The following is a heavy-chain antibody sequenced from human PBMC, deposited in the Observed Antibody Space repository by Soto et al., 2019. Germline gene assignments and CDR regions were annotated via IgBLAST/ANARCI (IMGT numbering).Heavy chain of an antibody. V-gene: IGHV1-2*04. J-gene: IGHJ5*02. D-gene: IGHD6-13*01. CDR2: INPNSGGT. Sequence: QVQLVQSGAEVKKPGASVKVSCKASGYTFTGYYMHWVRQAPGQGLEWMGWINPNSGGTNYAQKFQGWVTMTRDTSISTAYMELSRLRSDDTAVYYCARDKAAAVGINWFDPWGQGTLVTVSS. CDR1: GYTFTGYY. CDR3: ARDKAAAVGINWFDP.